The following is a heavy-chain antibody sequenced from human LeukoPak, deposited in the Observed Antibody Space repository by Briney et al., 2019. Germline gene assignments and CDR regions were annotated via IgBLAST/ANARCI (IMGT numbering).Heavy chain of an antibody. D-gene: IGHD2-2*01. CDR1: GYSFTCYY. Sequence: ASVKVSCKASGYSFTCYYIHWVRQAPGQGLEWMGRISPYSGETKYGQNFQGTGTITTDTSIRIAYIKMSRLRSDDTAVYYCARVPTRDSSQPYCSSTSCYPNNWFDHWGQGTLVTVSS. CDR3: ARVPTRDSSQPYCSSTSCYPNNWFDH. V-gene: IGHV1-2*06. J-gene: IGHJ5*02. CDR2: ISPYSGET.